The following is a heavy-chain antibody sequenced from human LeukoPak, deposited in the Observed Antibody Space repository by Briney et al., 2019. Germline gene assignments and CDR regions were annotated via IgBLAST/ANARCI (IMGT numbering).Heavy chain of an antibody. CDR1: GFTFSDHY. V-gene: IGHV3-11*01. CDR2: ISTSGSTI. D-gene: IGHD6-13*01. CDR3: AKDMQQLGTGAFDI. J-gene: IGHJ3*02. Sequence: GGSLRLSCAASGFTFSDHYMSWIRQAPGRGLEWLSYISTSGSTIYYADSVKGRFTIFRDNAKNSLYLQMNSLRAEDMALYYCAKDMQQLGTGAFDIWGQGTMVTVSS.